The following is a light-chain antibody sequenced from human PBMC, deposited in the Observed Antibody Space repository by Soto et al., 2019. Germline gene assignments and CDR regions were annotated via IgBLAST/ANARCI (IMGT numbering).Light chain of an antibody. Sequence: QSVLTQPPSASGTPGQRVTISCSGSSSNIGSNYVYWYQQLPGTAPKLPIYRNNQRPSGVPDRFSGSKSGSSASLAISGLGSEDEADYYCAAWDDSLSGLFGGGTKLTVL. CDR3: AAWDDSLSGL. CDR1: SSNIGSNY. J-gene: IGLJ2*01. CDR2: RNN. V-gene: IGLV1-47*01.